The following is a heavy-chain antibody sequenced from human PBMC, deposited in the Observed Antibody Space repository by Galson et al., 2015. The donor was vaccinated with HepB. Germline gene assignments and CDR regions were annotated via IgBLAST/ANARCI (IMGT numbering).Heavy chain of an antibody. Sequence: SLRLSCAASGFTFSSYGMHWVRQAPGKGLEWVAVIWYDGSNKYYADSVKGRFTISRDNSKNTLYLQMNSLRAEDTAVYYCAKDIQQLAYGYNWFDPWGQGTLVTVSS. V-gene: IGHV3-33*06. J-gene: IGHJ5*02. CDR3: AKDIQQLAYGYNWFDP. CDR2: IWYDGSNK. D-gene: IGHD6-13*01. CDR1: GFTFSSYG.